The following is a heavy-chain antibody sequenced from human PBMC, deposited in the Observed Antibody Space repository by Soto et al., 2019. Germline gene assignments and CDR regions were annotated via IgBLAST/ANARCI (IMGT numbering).Heavy chain of an antibody. CDR1: GYTFTNYV. CDR2: INAGDDNT. D-gene: IGHD3-22*01. CDR3: ARLANYYDSSGYPKPFDY. Sequence: ASVKVSCKASGYTFTNYVMHWVRQAPGQRLEWMGSINAGDDNTNYAQKFQGRVTITADESASTAYMELSSLRSEDTAVYYCARLANYYDSSGYPKPFDYWGQGTLVTVSS. J-gene: IGHJ4*02. V-gene: IGHV1-3*01.